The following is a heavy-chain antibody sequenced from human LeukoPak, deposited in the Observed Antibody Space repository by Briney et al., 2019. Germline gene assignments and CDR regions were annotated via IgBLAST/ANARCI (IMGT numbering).Heavy chain of an antibody. V-gene: IGHV3-74*01. CDR1: GFTFSSYW. J-gene: IGHJ3*02. CDR2: INTDGSST. Sequence: PGGSLRLSCAASGFTFSSYWMHWVRQAPGKGLVWVSRINTDGSSTSYADSVKGRFTISRDNAKNTLYLQMNSLRAEDTAVYYCARDWHSSSWLYDAFDIWGQGTMVTVSS. D-gene: IGHD6-13*01. CDR3: ARDWHSSSWLYDAFDI.